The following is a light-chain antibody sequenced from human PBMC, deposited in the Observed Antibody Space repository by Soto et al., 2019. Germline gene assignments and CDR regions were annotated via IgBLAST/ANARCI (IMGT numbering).Light chain of an antibody. CDR2: GNR. CDR1: NSNLGAGYD. Sequence: QLVLTQPPSVSGAPGQRVTISCTGNNSNLGAGYDAHWYQQLPGAAPKLVIFGNRNRPSGVPERFSGSKSGTSASLAITGLQAEDEADYYCQAYDYSLTAFVFGGGTKLTVL. V-gene: IGLV1-40*01. J-gene: IGLJ3*02. CDR3: QAYDYSLTAFV.